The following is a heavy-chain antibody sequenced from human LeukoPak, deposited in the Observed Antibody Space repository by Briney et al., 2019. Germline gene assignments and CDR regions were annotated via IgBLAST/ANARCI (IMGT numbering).Heavy chain of an antibody. CDR3: ARDRHCVNGLCHNSPGMDV. V-gene: IGHV3-33*01. CDR1: GFTFSGYG. D-gene: IGHD2-8*01. Sequence: PGGSLRLSCAASGFTFSGYGMHWARLAPGKGLEWVADIWFDGKNEHFAASVKGRFTISRDNSKKTMYLQINSLRAEDTAVYYCARDRHCVNGLCHNSPGMDVWGRGTTVTVSS. CDR2: IWFDGKNE. J-gene: IGHJ6*02.